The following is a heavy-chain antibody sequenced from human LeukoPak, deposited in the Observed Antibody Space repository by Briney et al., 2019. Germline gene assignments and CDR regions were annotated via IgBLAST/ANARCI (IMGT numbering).Heavy chain of an antibody. CDR2: MWFGATT. CDR3: SRGRRGSYFQDS. Sequence: SETLSLTCTVSGDSISSSNSYWGWVRQPPGKGLEWIGSMWFGATTSYDPSLKRRVTISIDPSKNQFSLKLSSVTAADTALYYCSRGRRGSYFQDSWGQGTLVTVSS. CDR1: GDSISSSNSY. J-gene: IGHJ4*02. V-gene: IGHV4-39*07. D-gene: IGHD1-26*01.